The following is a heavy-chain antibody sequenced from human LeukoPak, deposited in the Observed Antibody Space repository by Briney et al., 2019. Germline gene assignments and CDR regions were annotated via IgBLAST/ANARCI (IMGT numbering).Heavy chain of an antibody. CDR1: GGTFSSYT. V-gene: IGHV1-46*01. CDR2: INPSGGST. D-gene: IGHD6-13*01. J-gene: IGHJ4*02. Sequence: GSSVKVSCKASGGTFSSYTISWVRQAPGQGLEWMGIINPSGGSTSYAQKFQGRVTMTRDTSTSTVYMELSSLRSEDTAVYYCARRSSSSLIDYWGQGTLVTVSS. CDR3: ARRSSSSLIDY.